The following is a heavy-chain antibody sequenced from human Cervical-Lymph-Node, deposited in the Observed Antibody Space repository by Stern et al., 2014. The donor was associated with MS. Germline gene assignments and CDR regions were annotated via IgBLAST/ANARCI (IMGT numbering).Heavy chain of an antibody. Sequence: EVQLVESGGGLVQPGGSLRLPCAASGFTLSTYSLKWVPQTPGKGLDWWADIKEDGSVKTYVDAVKGRFTISRDNPKNSLYLQMNSLRVEDTAVYYCVRAGRGMVTSVPYYYGLDVWGQGTTVTVSS. J-gene: IGHJ6*02. V-gene: IGHV3-7*01. CDR2: IKEDGSVK. CDR3: VRAGRGMVTSVPYYYGLDV. D-gene: IGHD2-21*02. CDR1: GFTLSTYS.